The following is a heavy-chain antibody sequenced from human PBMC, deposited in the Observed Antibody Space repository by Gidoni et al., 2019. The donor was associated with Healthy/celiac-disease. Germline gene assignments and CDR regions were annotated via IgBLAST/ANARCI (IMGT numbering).Heavy chain of an antibody. CDR1: VFTFGSYA. V-gene: IGHV3-64D*06. D-gene: IGHD2-8*01. J-gene: IGHJ4*02. Sequence: EVQLVASGGGLVQPGGSLRLSCSASVFTFGSYAMHWVRQAPGKGLEYVSAISSNGGSTYYADSVKGRFTISRDNSKNTLYLQMSSLRAEDTAVYYCVKTPLGWLMEYYFDYWGQGTLVTVSS. CDR2: ISSNGGST. CDR3: VKTPLGWLMEYYFDY.